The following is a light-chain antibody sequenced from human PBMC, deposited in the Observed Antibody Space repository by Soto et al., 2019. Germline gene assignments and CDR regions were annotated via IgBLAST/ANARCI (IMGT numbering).Light chain of an antibody. CDR1: SNDVGGYKY. J-gene: IGLJ1*01. CDR2: EVN. V-gene: IGLV2-14*03. Sequence: QSALTQPASVSGAPGQSITISCTGTSNDVGGYKYVSWYQQRPGTAPKLIMFEVNNRPSGVSDRFSGSRSANTASLTISGIQAQDEADYYCSSYSSNNILSYVFGTGTKLTVL. CDR3: SSYSSNNILSYV.